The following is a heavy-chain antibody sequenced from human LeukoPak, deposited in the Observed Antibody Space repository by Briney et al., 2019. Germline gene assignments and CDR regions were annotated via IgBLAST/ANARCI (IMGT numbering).Heavy chain of an antibody. Sequence: PGGSLRLSCAASGFTVSSNYMSWVRQAPGKGLEWVTVIYSGGSTYYADSVKGRFTISRDNSKNALYLQMNSLRAEDTAVYYCARVYGSGSYYNAFDYWGQGALVTVSS. CDR2: IYSGGST. D-gene: IGHD3-10*01. CDR3: ARVYGSGSYYNAFDY. V-gene: IGHV3-66*01. CDR1: GFTVSSNY. J-gene: IGHJ4*02.